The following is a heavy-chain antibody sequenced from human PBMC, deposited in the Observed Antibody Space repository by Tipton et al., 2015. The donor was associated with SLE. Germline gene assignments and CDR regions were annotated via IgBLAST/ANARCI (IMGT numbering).Heavy chain of an antibody. Sequence: QVQLVQSGAEVKKPGASVKVSCRASGYIFSTYGISWVRQAPGQGLEWMGWINPYNDNTDYVELLQGRVTMTTDTSTGTAYMELTRLNSDDTAIYYCARPPVAGYTYYMDVWGTGTTVTVSS. CDR1: GYIFSTYG. CDR2: INPYNDNT. J-gene: IGHJ6*03. V-gene: IGHV1-18*01. CDR3: ARPPVAGYTYYMDV. D-gene: IGHD5-24*01.